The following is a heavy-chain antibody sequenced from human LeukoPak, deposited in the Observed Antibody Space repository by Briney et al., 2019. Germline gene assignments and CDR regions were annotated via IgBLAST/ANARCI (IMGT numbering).Heavy chain of an antibody. CDR2: INPNSGGT. D-gene: IGHD5-18*01. J-gene: IGHJ3*02. CDR1: GYTFTDYY. CDR3: ARSGMDTAMVGDAFDI. V-gene: IGHV1-2*02. Sequence: ASVKVSCKASGYTFTDYYMHWVRQAPGQGLEWMGWINPNSGGTNYAQKFQGRVTMTRDTSISTAYMELSRLRSDDTAVYYCARSGMDTAMVGDAFDIWGQGTMVTVSS.